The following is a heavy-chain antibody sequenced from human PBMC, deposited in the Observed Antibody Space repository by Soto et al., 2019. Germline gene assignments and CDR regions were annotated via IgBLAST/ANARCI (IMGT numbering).Heavy chain of an antibody. D-gene: IGHD6-19*01. J-gene: IGHJ4*02. CDR3: VAGQYFFDY. CDR1: GFSIISYG. Sequence: GGSLRLSCAASGFSIISYGMRWVRQAPGKGLEWVAVISYDGSNKYYADSVKDRFTISRDNSKKTLYLQMNSLRADDTAVYYCVAGQYFFDYCGQGTLVTVSS. CDR2: ISYDGSNK. V-gene: IGHV3-30*03.